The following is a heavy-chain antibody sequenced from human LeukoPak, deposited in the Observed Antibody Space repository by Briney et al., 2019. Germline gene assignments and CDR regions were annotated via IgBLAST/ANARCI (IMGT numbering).Heavy chain of an antibody. Sequence: ASVKVSCTASGGTFSSYAISWVRQAPGQGLEWMGGIIHIFGTANYAQKLQGRVTITADESTSTAYMELSSLRSEDTAVYYCNLEEGSSSWTGLDYWGQGTLVTVSS. CDR2: IIHIFGTA. CDR3: NLEEGSSSWTGLDY. V-gene: IGHV1-69*13. J-gene: IGHJ4*02. D-gene: IGHD6-13*01. CDR1: GGTFSSYA.